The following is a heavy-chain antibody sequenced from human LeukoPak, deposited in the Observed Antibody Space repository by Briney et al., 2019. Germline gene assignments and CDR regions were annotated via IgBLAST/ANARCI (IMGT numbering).Heavy chain of an antibody. Sequence: GRSLRLSCAASGFTFSSYAMHWVRQAPGKGLEWVAVISYDGSNKYYADSVKGRFTISRDNSKNTLYLQMNSLRAEDTAVYYCARDYYGDYYFDYWGQGTLVTVSS. CDR2: ISYDGSNK. V-gene: IGHV3-30-3*01. CDR1: GFTFSSYA. CDR3: ARDYYGDYYFDY. D-gene: IGHD4-17*01. J-gene: IGHJ4*02.